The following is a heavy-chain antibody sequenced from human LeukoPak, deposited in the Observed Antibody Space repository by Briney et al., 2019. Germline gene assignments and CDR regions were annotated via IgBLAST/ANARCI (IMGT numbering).Heavy chain of an antibody. Sequence: ASLKLSCTASGYTFTGYYMHWVRQAPGQGLEWVGWITLNSGGTNYVQMFQGRVTLTRDTSISTDCMELSRLRSDDPAVYFCARHRDSYDYVWGSYRPHAFDIWGRGTMVTVSS. D-gene: IGHD3-16*02. V-gene: IGHV1-2*02. CDR1: GYTFTGYY. CDR2: ITLNSGGT. CDR3: ARHRDSYDYVWGSYRPHAFDI. J-gene: IGHJ3*02.